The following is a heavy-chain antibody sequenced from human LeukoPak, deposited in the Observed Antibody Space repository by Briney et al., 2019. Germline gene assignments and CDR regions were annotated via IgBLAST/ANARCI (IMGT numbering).Heavy chain of an antibody. Sequence: GGSLRLSCAASGFTFSSYWMGWIRQAPGKGLEWVSYISSTSITMYYADSVKGRFTISRDNAKNSLYLQMNSLRADDTAVYYCARETILAVAGDFWGQGTLVTVSS. V-gene: IGHV3-48*01. CDR3: ARETILAVAGDF. D-gene: IGHD6-19*01. CDR2: ISSTSITM. CDR1: GFTFSSYW. J-gene: IGHJ4*02.